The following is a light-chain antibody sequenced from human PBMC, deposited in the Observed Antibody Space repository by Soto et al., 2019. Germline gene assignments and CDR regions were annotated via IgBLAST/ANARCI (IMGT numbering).Light chain of an antibody. V-gene: IGLV2-23*02. J-gene: IGLJ3*02. CDR2: EVT. CDR1: STDVGSYKL. CDR3: CSYAGSSTSLV. Sequence: QSALTQPASVSGSPGQSITISCTGTSTDVGSYKLVSWYQQRPGKAPKLMIYEVTKRPSGVSNRFSGSKSGYTASLTISGLQAEDEADYYCCSYAGSSTSLVFGGGTKVTVL.